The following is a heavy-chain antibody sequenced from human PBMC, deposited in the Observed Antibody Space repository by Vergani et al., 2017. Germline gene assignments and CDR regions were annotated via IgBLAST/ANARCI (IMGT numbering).Heavy chain of an antibody. CDR1: GGSISSSSYY. V-gene: IGHV4-39*07. D-gene: IGHD6-19*01. J-gene: IGHJ4*02. Sequence: QLQLQESGPGLVKPSETLSLTCTVSGGSISSSSYYWGWIRQPPGKGLEWIGSIYYSGSTYYNPSLKSRVTISVDTSKNQFSLKLSSVTAADTAVYYCARGPPSGIAVAGKDYWGQGTLVTVSS. CDR3: ARGPPSGIAVAGKDY. CDR2: IYYSGST.